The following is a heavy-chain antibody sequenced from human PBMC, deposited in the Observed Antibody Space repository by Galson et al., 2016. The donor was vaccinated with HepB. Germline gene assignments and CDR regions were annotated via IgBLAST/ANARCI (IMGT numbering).Heavy chain of an antibody. V-gene: IGHV4-31*02. CDR3: ARKRQSDCSGGSCYSINYQYYGMDV. J-gene: IGHJ6*02. D-gene: IGHD2-15*01. CDR2: IYYSGST. Sequence: PGKGLEWIGYIYYSGSTYYNPSLKGRVTISVDTSMHQFSLKLSSVTAADTAVYYCARKRQSDCSGGSCYSINYQYYGMDVWGQGTTVTVSS.